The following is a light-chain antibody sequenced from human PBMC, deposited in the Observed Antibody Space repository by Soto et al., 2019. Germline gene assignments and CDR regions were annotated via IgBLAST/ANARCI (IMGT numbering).Light chain of an antibody. V-gene: IGLV2-23*01. J-gene: IGLJ2*01. CDR3: CSYAGSSTSVI. Sequence: QSALTQPASVSGSPGQSITISCTGTSSDVGSYNLVSWYQQHPGKAPKLMICEGSKRPSGVSNRFSGSKSGNTASLTISGLQAEDEADYYCCSYAGSSTSVIFGGGNKVTVL. CDR1: SSDVGSYNL. CDR2: EGS.